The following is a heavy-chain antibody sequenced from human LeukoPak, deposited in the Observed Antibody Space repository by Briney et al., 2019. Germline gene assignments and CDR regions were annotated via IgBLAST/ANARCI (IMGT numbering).Heavy chain of an antibody. CDR2: LHTSGST. D-gene: IGHD6-19*01. CDR1: GGSISSYS. V-gene: IGHV4-4*07. Sequence: PSETLSLTCTVSGGSISSYSWSWIRQPAGKGLEWMGRLHTSGSTKYNPSLKSRVTMSVDTSKNQFSLNLSSVTAVDTAVYYCARNQAVAGNHGAMDIWGQGTMVTVSS. CDR3: ARNQAVAGNHGAMDI. J-gene: IGHJ3*02.